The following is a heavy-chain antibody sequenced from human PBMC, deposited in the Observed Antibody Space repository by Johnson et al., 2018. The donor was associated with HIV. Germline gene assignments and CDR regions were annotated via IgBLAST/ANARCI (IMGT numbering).Heavy chain of an antibody. CDR3: TTDHGSPDAFDI. D-gene: IGHD1-14*01. V-gene: IGHV3-33*01. CDR2: ICCDGNNK. CDR1: GCTLRSYG. Sequence: VQLVESGGGVVQPGRSLRLSCAASGCTLRSYGMHRVRQAPGKGLEWVAVICCDGNNKNYADSVKGRFTISRDNSKNTLYVQMNSLKTEDTAVYYCTTDHGSPDAFDIWGQGTMVTVSS. J-gene: IGHJ3*02.